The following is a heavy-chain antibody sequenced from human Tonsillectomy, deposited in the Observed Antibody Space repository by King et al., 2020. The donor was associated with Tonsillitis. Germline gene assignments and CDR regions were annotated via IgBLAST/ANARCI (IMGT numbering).Heavy chain of an antibody. J-gene: IGHJ6*03. V-gene: IGHV4-39*01. D-gene: IGHD4-11*01. CDR2: ISFSGNT. CDR3: ARLTLTVFYYYYMDV. CDR1: GGFISSSTYY. Sequence: QLQESGPGLVKPSETLSLTCTVSGGFISSSTYYWGWIRQPPGKGLEWIGRISFSGNTYYNPFLKSRVTISVGTSKDQFSLKLSSVTAADTAVYYCARLTLTVFYYYYMDVWGKGTTVTVSS.